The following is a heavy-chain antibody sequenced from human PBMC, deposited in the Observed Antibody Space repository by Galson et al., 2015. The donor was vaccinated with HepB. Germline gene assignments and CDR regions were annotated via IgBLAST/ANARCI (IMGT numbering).Heavy chain of an antibody. D-gene: IGHD1-14*01. CDR3: SRRRLYNTAPDH. CDR2: IYPGNSDT. J-gene: IGHJ4*02. Sequence: QSGAEVKKPGESLKISCMGSRYNFTNYWIAWVRQVPGKGLEWMGIIYPGNSDTRISPSFRGQVTISDDKSITTAYLPWSSLKASDTAMYYWSRRRLYNTAPDHWGQGTLVTVSS. V-gene: IGHV5-51*03. CDR1: RYNFTNYW.